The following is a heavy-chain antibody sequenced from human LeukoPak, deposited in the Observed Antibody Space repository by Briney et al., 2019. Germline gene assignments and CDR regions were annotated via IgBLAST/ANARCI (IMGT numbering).Heavy chain of an antibody. D-gene: IGHD6-13*01. J-gene: IGHJ4*02. Sequence: GASVKVSCKASGYTFASYYMHWVRQAPGQGLEWMGIINPSGGSTSYAQKFQGRVTMTRDTSTSTVYMELSSLRSEDTAVYYCARVPRQGRTIAAAPFDYWGQGTLVTVSS. CDR2: INPSGGST. CDR3: ARVPRQGRTIAAAPFDY. CDR1: GYTFASYY. V-gene: IGHV1-46*01.